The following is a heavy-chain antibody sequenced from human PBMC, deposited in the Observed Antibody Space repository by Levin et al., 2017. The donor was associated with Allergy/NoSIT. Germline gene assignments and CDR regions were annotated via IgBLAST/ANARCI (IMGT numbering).Heavy chain of an antibody. D-gene: IGHD6-19*01. V-gene: IGHV1-18*01. CDR1: GYTFRVYG. CDR3: ARDLGTGWYDNAFEI. CDR2: ISPNNGHT. Sequence: ASVKVSCKASGYTFRVYGIIWVRQAPGEGLEWLGWISPNNGHTKVSHKVQGRVTMTTDASTPTAYLAIRSLPSDDTAVYYCARDLGTGWYDNAFEIWGQGTLVSVSS. J-gene: IGHJ3*02.